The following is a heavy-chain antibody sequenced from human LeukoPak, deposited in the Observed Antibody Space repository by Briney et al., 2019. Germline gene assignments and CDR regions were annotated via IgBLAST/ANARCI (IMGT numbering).Heavy chain of an antibody. V-gene: IGHV3-7*01. CDR3: ATDRDNSDWQKRFDS. J-gene: IGHJ4*02. CDR2: INQDASEI. Sequence: GGSLRLSCAASGFTFSTYWMNWYRQAPGKGLEWVGNINQDASEINYVDSVRGRFTISRDNAKNSLHLPMNSLRAEDTAVYYCATDRDNSDWQKRFDSWGQGTLVTVSS. D-gene: IGHD2-21*02. CDR1: GFTFSTYW.